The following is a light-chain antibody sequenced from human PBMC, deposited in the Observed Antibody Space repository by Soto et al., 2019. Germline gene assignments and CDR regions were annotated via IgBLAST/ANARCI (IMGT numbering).Light chain of an antibody. J-gene: IGKJ3*01. CDR2: GAS. CDR3: QQYGTPLFT. Sequence: IVLTQSPGTLSLSPGERATPSCGASQSVTNNFLAWYQQKPGQAPRLLIYGASSRATGVPDRFSGSGSGTDFTLTISRLEPADFAVYYCQQYGTPLFTFGPGTKVDIK. V-gene: IGKV3-20*01. CDR1: QSVTNNF.